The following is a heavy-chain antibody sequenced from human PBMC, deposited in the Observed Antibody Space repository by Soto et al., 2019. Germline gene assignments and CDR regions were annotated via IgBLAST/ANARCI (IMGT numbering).Heavy chain of an antibody. D-gene: IGHD5-12*01. Sequence: QVQLVQSGAEVKKPGSSVKVSCKASGGTFSIYAVSRVRQAPGQGLEWMGGIIPIIGTRNYAQRFQGRITITGDESTSTAYMELSSLKSEDTAVYYCARDLGSGYDPGDYWGQGTLVTVSS. CDR1: GGTFSIYA. CDR2: IIPIIGTR. CDR3: ARDLGSGYDPGDY. V-gene: IGHV1-69*12. J-gene: IGHJ4*02.